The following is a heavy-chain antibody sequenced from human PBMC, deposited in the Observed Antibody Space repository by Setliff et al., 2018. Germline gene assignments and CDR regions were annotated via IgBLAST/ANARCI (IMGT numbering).Heavy chain of an antibody. CDR1: GGSISSSSYY. CDR2: IYYSGST. V-gene: IGHV4-39*07. CDR3: AREKGDPNYNFWSGYYLYYYYGMDV. J-gene: IGHJ6*02. D-gene: IGHD3-3*01. Sequence: SETLSLTCTVSGGSISSSSYYWGWIRQPPGKGLEWIGSIYYSGSTYYNPALKSRVTISVDTSKNQFSLKLSSVTAADTAVYYCAREKGDPNYNFWSGYYLYYYYGMDVWGQGTTVTVSS.